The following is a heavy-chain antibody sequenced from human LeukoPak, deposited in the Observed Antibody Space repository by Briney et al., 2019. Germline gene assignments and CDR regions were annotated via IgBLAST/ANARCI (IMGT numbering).Heavy chain of an antibody. CDR3: ARGPPGYYKGDRGFDP. J-gene: IGHJ5*02. V-gene: IGHV4-34*01. Sequence: SETLSLTCAVYGGSFSGYYWSWTRQPPGKGLEWIGEINRGSTNYNPSLKSRVTISVDTSKNQFSLKLGSVTAADTAVYYCARGPPGYYKGDRGFDPWGQGTLVTVSS. CDR2: INRGST. D-gene: IGHD2-8*01. CDR1: GGSFSGYY.